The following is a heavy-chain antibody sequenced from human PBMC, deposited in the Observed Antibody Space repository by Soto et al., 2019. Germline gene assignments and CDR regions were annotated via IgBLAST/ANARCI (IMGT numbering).Heavy chain of an antibody. CDR3: AKAIVGTVPRFGLDV. CDR1: GFVFSNYA. Sequence: QVHLVASGGGLVQPGRSLRLSCAASGFVFSNYAMHWVRQAPGKGPEWVAVTSYVGINTYYADSGKGRLTISRDNAKNILYLQMDSLRVEDTAIYYCAKAIVGTVPRFGLDVWGLGTTVTVSS. V-gene: IGHV3-30*18. J-gene: IGHJ6*02. CDR2: TSYVGINT. D-gene: IGHD1-26*01.